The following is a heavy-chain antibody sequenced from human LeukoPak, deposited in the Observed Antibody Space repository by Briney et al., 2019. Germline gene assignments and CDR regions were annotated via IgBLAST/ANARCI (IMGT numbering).Heavy chain of an antibody. CDR1: GFTFSSYA. CDR3: AKDSNLEYFDY. D-gene: IGHD1-1*01. V-gene: IGHV3-23*01. Sequence: PGGSLRLSCAASGFTFSSYAMGWVRQAPGKGLEWVSAVTGSGGTTYYADSVKGRFTISRDNSRNTLHLQMNSLRADDTAVYYCAKDSNLEYFDYWGQGTLVTVSS. CDR2: VTGSGGTT. J-gene: IGHJ4*02.